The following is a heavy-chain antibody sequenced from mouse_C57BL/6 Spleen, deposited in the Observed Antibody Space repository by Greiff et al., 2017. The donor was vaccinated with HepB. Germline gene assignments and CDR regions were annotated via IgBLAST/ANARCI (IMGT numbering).Heavy chain of an antibody. CDR1: GFSLTSYG. CDR3: ASWGGAY. CDR2: IWGVGST. Sequence: VKLVESGPGLVAPSQSLSIPCTVSGFSLTSYGVDWVRQSPGKGLEGLGVIWGVGSTNYNSALKSRLSISKDNSKSQVFLKMNSLQTDDTAMYYCASWGGAYWGQGTLVTVSA. J-gene: IGHJ3*01. V-gene: IGHV2-6*01.